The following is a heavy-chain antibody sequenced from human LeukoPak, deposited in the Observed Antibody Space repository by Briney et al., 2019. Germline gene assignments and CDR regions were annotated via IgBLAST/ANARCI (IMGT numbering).Heavy chain of an antibody. CDR3: ARRYCGGGCYSAYFGY. Sequence: PSETLSLTCTVSGGSISNSGSYWGWIRQPPGKGLEWIGNIYSSGSAYYNPSLKSRVTISVDTSKNQFSLKLSSVTAADTAVYYCARRYCGGGCYSAYFGYWGQRTLVTVSS. D-gene: IGHD2-21*02. CDR2: IYSSGSA. J-gene: IGHJ4*02. V-gene: IGHV4-39*01. CDR1: GGSISNSGSY.